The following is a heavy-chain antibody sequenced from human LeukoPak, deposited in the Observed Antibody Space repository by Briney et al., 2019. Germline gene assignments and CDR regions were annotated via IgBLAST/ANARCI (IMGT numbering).Heavy chain of an antibody. V-gene: IGHV4-39*02. D-gene: IGHD5-18*01. Sequence: SETLSLTCTVSGGSISSSSYYWGWIRQPPGKGLEWIGSIYYSGSTYYNPSLKSRVTISVDTSKNQFSLKLSSVTAADTAVYYCAREYVDTAYYFDYWGQGTLVTVCS. CDR2: IYYSGST. CDR3: AREYVDTAYYFDY. J-gene: IGHJ4*02. CDR1: GGSISSSSYY.